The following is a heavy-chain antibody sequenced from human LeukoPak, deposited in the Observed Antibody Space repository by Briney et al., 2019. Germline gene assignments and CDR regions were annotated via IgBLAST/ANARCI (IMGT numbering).Heavy chain of an antibody. CDR2: IYYSGNT. CDR1: GGSISSSSYY. V-gene: IGHV4-30-4*08. D-gene: IGHD6-6*01. J-gene: IGHJ5*02. CDR3: AREYAQDASSSSSYNWFDP. Sequence: SETLSLTCTVSGGSISSSSYYWSWIRQPPGKGLEWIGYIYYSGNTYYNPSLKSRVTISVDTSKNQFSLKLGSVTAADTAVYYCAREYAQDASSSSSYNWFDPWGHGILVTVSS.